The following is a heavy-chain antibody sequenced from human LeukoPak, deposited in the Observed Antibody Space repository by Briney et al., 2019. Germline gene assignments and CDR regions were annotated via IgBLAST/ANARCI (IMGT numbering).Heavy chain of an antibody. J-gene: IGHJ3*02. V-gene: IGHV3-48*01. CDR1: GFTFSSYA. Sequence: GGSLRLSCAASGFTFSSYAMNWVRQAPGKGLEWVSYISDSSSIIYYADSVKGRFTISRDNAKNSLYLQMNSLRAEDTAVYYCARGPYGDYVDAFDIWGQGTLVTVSS. D-gene: IGHD4-17*01. CDR3: ARGPYGDYVDAFDI. CDR2: ISDSSSII.